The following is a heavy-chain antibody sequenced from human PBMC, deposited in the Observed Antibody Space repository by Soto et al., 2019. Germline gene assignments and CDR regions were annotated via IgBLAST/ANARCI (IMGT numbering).Heavy chain of an antibody. J-gene: IGHJ4*02. D-gene: IGHD4-4*01. V-gene: IGHV3-30*18. CDR3: AKAPRDRYSTVKGLFDY. Sequence: PGGSLRLSCAASGFTFSSYGMHWVRQAPGKGLEWVAVISYDGSNKYYADSVKGRFTISRDNSKNTLYLQMNSLRAEDTAVYYCAKAPRDRYSTVKGLFDYWGQGTLVTVSS. CDR1: GFTFSSYG. CDR2: ISYDGSNK.